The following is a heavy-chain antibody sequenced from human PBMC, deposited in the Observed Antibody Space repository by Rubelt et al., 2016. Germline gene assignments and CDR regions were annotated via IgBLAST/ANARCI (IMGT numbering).Heavy chain of an antibody. J-gene: IGHJ3*02. V-gene: IGHV4-31*04. CDR3: AGHLLGHHAFDI. Sequence: QVRLQESGPGLVRPSQTLSLTCTVSGGSISSGGYYWSWIRQHPGKGLEWIGRVYYSGSTNYNPSLKSRVTISLDTSKNPFLLKLRSVTGADTAGKYRAGHLLGHHAFDIWGQGTMVTVSS. CDR1: GGSISSGGYY. CDR2: VYYSGST. D-gene: IGHD3/OR15-3a*01.